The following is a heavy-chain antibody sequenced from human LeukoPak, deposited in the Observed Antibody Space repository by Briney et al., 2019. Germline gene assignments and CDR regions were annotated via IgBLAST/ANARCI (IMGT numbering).Heavy chain of an antibody. CDR2: INPSGGST. CDR1: GYTFTSYY. CDR3: ARVFLPYSTEGAFDI. J-gene: IGHJ3*02. D-gene: IGHD6-13*01. V-gene: IGHV1-46*01. Sequence: ASVKVSCKASGYTFTSYYMHWVRQAPGQGLEWMGIINPSGGSTSYAQKFQGRVTMTRDTSTSTVYMELSSLRSEDTAVYYCARVFLPYSTEGAFDIWGQGTMVTVSS.